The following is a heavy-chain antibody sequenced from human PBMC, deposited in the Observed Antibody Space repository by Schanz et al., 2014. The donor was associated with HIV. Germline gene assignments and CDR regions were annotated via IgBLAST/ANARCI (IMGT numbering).Heavy chain of an antibody. D-gene: IGHD2-15*01. CDR3: AKGRFCSGGVCSTFDH. CDR1: GFTSSSYA. V-gene: IGHV3-30-3*01. Sequence: QVQLVESGGGVVQPGKSLRLSCVASGFTSSSYAMYWARQAPGKGLEWVAFITYDGSIKKHADSVKGRFTISRDNSKNTLYLQMNSLRAEDAAVYYCAKGRFCSGGVCSTFDHWGQGTLVTVSS. J-gene: IGHJ4*02. CDR2: ITYDGSIK.